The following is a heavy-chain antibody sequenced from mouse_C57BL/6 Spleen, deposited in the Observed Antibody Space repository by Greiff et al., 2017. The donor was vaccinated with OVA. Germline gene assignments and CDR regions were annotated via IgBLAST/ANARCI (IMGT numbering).Heavy chain of an antibody. CDR3: AREDYDRSWFAY. Sequence: EVQLQQSGPGLVKPSQSLSLTCSVTGYSITSGHYWNWIRQFPGNKLEWMGYISYDGSNNYNPSLKNRISITRDTSKNQFFLKLNSVTTEDTATYYCAREDYDRSWFAYWGQGTLVTVSA. J-gene: IGHJ3*01. CDR1: GYSITSGHY. V-gene: IGHV3-6*01. CDR2: ISYDGSN. D-gene: IGHD2-4*01.